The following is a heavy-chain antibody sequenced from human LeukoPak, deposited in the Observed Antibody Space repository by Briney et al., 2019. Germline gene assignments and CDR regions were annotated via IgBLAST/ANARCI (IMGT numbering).Heavy chain of an antibody. CDR2: IYRSGST. J-gene: IGHJ3*02. CDR3: ARAWGTDSAFDI. V-gene: IGHV4-59*01. CDR1: GGSISNYY. D-gene: IGHD3-16*01. Sequence: SETLSLTCTVSGGSISNYYWSWIRQSPGKGLEWIGYIYRSGSTNYGPSLKSRVTISVDTSKNQFFLRLSSVTAADTALYYCARAWGTDSAFDIWGQGTMVTVSP.